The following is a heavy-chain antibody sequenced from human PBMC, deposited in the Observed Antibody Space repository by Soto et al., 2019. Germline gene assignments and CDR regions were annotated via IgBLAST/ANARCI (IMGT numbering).Heavy chain of an antibody. CDR1: VDSISSSVW. V-gene: IGHV4-4*02. Sequence: SETLSLTCAFSVDSISSSVWWTWVRQPPGKGLEWIGEVFHTGNTNYNPSLKSRVTMSVDKSTNEFSLKVTSVTAADTAIYYCARKDWVRFEYWEQGALVSVSS. CDR3: ARKDWVRFEY. J-gene: IGHJ4*02. D-gene: IGHD3-9*01. CDR2: VFHTGNT.